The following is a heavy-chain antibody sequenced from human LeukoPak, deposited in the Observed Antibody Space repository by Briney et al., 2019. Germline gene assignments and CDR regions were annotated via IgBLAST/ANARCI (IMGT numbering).Heavy chain of an antibody. J-gene: IGHJ4*02. V-gene: IGHV3-48*01. CDR2: ISSSSSTI. D-gene: IGHD6-13*01. CDR3: AKRIATAGKHYFDN. Sequence: PGGSLRLSCAASGFTFSSYSMNWVRQAPGKGLEWVLYISSSSSTIHYADSVKGRFTISRDNAKNSLYLQMNSLRAEDTAVYYCAKRIATAGKHYFDNWGQGTLVTVSS. CDR1: GFTFSSYS.